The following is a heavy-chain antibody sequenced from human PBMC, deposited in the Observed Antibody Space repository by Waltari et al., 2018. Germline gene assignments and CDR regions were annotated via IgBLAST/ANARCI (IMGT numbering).Heavy chain of an antibody. V-gene: IGHV4-59*11. J-gene: IGHJ6*02. CDR2: IYYSGST. CDR1: GGSISSHY. Sequence: QVQLQESGPGLVKPSETLSLTCTVSGGSISSHYWSWIRQPPGKGLEWIGYIYYSGSTYYNPSLKSRVTISVDTSKNQFSLKLSSVTAADTAVYYCARETVTTYGMDVWGQGTTVTVSS. CDR3: ARETVTTYGMDV. D-gene: IGHD4-17*01.